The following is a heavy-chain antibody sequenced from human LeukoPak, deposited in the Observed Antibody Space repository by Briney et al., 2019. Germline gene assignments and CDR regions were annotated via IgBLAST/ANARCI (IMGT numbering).Heavy chain of an antibody. V-gene: IGHV3-7*01. CDR2: IKQDGSEK. Sequence: GGSLRLSCAASGFSFKDYWMSWVRQAPGKGLEWVANIKQDGSEKYYVDSVKGRFTISRDNAKNSLYLQMNSLRAEDTAVYYCARAVSGYYDSSGYYAIAAFDIWGQGTMVTVSS. CDR1: GFSFKDYW. D-gene: IGHD3-22*01. J-gene: IGHJ3*02. CDR3: ARAVSGYYDSSGYYAIAAFDI.